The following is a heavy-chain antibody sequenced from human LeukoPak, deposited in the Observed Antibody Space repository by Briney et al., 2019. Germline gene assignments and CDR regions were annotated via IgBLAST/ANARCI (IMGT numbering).Heavy chain of an antibody. CDR3: ARTTEGGYTYGYFYYYYMDV. CDR2: INHTGST. J-gene: IGHJ6*03. Sequence: PSETLPLTCAVYGGSFSGYYWSWIRQPPGKGLEWIGEINHTGSTNYNPSLKSRVTISVDTSKNQFSLKLSSVTAADTAVYYCARTTEGGYTYGYFYYYYMDVWGKGTTVTISS. CDR1: GGSFSGYY. V-gene: IGHV4-34*01. D-gene: IGHD5-18*01.